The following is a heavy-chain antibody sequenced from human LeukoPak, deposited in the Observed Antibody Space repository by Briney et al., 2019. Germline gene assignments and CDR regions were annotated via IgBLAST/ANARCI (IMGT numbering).Heavy chain of an antibody. J-gene: IGHJ4*02. V-gene: IGHV4-34*01. CDR1: GGSISSYY. Sequence: SETLSLTCTVSGGSISSYYWSWIRQPPGKGLEWIGEINHSGSTNYNPSLKSRVTISVDTSKNQFSLKLSSVTAADTAVYYCARGDYYDSSGYYHEPDYWGQGTLVTVSS. CDR2: INHSGST. CDR3: ARGDYYDSSGYYHEPDY. D-gene: IGHD3-22*01.